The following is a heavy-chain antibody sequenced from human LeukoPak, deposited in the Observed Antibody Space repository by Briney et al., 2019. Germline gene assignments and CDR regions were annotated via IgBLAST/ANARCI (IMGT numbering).Heavy chain of an antibody. CDR3: ARGRGGDGY. J-gene: IGHJ4*02. V-gene: IGHV4-59*01. D-gene: IGHD2-21*01. Sequence: SETLSLTCTVSGGSISSYYWSWIRQPPGKGLEWIGYIYYSGSTNYNPSLKSRVTISVDASKNQFSLKLSSVTAADTAVYYCARGRGGDGYWGQGTLVTVSS. CDR1: GGSISSYY. CDR2: IYYSGST.